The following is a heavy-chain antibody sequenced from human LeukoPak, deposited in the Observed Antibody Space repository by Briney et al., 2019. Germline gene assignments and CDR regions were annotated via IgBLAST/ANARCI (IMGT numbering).Heavy chain of an antibody. CDR2: VSYSGST. J-gene: IGHJ5*02. CDR1: GDSISSHY. V-gene: IGHV4-59*11. Sequence: SETLSLTCKVSGDSISSHYWSWIRQPPGKGLEWIGGVSYSGSTNYHPSLKSRVSISVDTSKNQFSLKLSSVTAADTAVYYCASGGVVRGLGNGFDPWGQGTLVTVSS. CDR3: ASGGVVRGLGNGFDP. D-gene: IGHD3-10*01.